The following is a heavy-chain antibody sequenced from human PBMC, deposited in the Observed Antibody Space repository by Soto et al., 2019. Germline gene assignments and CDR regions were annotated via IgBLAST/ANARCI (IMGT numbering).Heavy chain of an antibody. J-gene: IGHJ6*02. CDR3: ARDIHIVVVTAIRRRTYYYGMDV. D-gene: IGHD2-21*02. CDR2: IIPIFGTA. V-gene: IGHV1-69*13. Sequence: GASVKVSCKASGGTFSCYAISWVRQAPGQGLEWMGGIIPIFGTANYAQKLQGRVTITADESTSTAYMELSSLRSEDTAVYYCARDIHIVVVTAIRRRTYYYGMDVWGQGTTVTVSS. CDR1: GGTFSCYA.